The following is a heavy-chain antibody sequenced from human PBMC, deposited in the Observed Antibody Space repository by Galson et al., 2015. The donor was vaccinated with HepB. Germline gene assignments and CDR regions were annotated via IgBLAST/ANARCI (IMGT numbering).Heavy chain of an antibody. Sequence: SLRLSCAASGFALSVQWMSWVRQAPGKGLEWVANIKPDGSVKNYVDSVKGRFTISRDNAKNSLNLQMDSLRADDTAIYYCVKDWGDHSFVVFDYWGQGSLVTVSS. V-gene: IGHV3-7*01. D-gene: IGHD2-21*01. CDR2: IKPDGSVK. CDR1: GFALSVQW. J-gene: IGHJ4*02. CDR3: VKDWGDHSFVVFDY.